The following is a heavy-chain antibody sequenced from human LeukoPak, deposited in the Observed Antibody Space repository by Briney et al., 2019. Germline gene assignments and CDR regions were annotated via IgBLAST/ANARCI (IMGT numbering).Heavy chain of an antibody. CDR3: ARASSKQLAGYLPDGFDI. J-gene: IGHJ3*02. CDR1: GFTFSSHW. D-gene: IGHD3-9*01. Sequence: GGSLRLSCVASGFTFSSHWMTWVRQAPGKGLEWVANIKQDGREKHYVDSVKGRFTISRNDAKSSLYLQMNSLRADDAAVYYCARASSKQLAGYLPDGFDIWGQGTMVTVSS. V-gene: IGHV3-7*02. CDR2: IKQDGREK.